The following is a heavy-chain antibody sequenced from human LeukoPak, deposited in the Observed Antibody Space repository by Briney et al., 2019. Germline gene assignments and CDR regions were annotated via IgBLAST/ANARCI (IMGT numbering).Heavy chain of an antibody. D-gene: IGHD4-17*01. V-gene: IGHV4-38-2*02. J-gene: IGHJ6*03. CDR2: IYHSGTT. CDR1: GYSISSGYF. Sequence: SETLSLTCTVSGYSISSGYFWGWIRQPPGKGLEWIGSIYHSGTTYYNPSLKSRVTISVDTSKNQFSLKLSSVTAADTAVYYCARRGKLWGGYGDYVRVHYYYYYMDVWGKGTTVTISS. CDR3: ARRGKLWGGYGDYVRVHYYYYYMDV.